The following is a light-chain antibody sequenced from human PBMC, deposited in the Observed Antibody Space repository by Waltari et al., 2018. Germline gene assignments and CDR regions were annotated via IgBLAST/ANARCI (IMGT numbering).Light chain of an antibody. CDR3: QQSYSILYT. V-gene: IGKV1-39*01. CDR1: QSLSSY. CDR2: AAS. Sequence: DIAMTQSPDSLAASVGDRVNITCRASQSLSSYLNWHQQKPGKAPKLLIYAASSLQSGVPSRFSGSGSGTDFTLTISSLQPEDFATYYCQQSYSILYTFGQGTKLEIK. J-gene: IGKJ2*01.